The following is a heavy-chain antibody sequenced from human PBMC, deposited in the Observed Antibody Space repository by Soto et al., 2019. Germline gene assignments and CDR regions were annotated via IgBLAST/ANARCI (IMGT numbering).Heavy chain of an antibody. CDR1: GFTFSSYG. Sequence: QVQLVESGGGVVQPGRSLRLSCAASGFTFSSYGMHWVRQAPGKGLEWVAVISYDGSNKYYADSVKGRFTISRDNSKXXLXLPXNSLRAEDTAVYYCAKDLGYCSGGSCYYYYYGMDVWGQGTTVTVSS. D-gene: IGHD2-15*01. V-gene: IGHV3-30*18. J-gene: IGHJ6*02. CDR3: AKDLGYCSGGSCYYYYYGMDV. CDR2: ISYDGSNK.